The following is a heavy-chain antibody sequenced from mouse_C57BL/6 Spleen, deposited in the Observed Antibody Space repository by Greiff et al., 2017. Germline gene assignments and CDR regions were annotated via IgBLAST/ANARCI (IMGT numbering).Heavy chain of an antibody. Sequence: VQLQQSGPELVKPGASVKISCKASGYTFTDYYMNWVKQSHGKSLEWIGDINPNNGGTSYNQKFKGKATLTVDKSSSTAYMELRSLTSEDSAVYYCARGFITTVVSPFDYWGQGTTLTVSS. J-gene: IGHJ2*01. D-gene: IGHD1-1*01. CDR1: GYTFTDYY. CDR3: ARGFITTVVSPFDY. V-gene: IGHV1-26*01. CDR2: INPNNGGT.